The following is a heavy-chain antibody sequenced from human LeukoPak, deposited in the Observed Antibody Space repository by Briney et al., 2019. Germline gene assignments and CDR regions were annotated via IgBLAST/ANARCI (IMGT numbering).Heavy chain of an antibody. D-gene: IGHD6-19*01. CDR1: GFSISSGYY. CDR2: IYHSGST. J-gene: IGHJ4*02. V-gene: IGHV4-38-2*01. Sequence: SETLSLTCAVSGFSISSGYYWGWIRQSPGKGLEWIGTIYHSGSTFYNPSLKSRVTISVDTSRNQFSLKLSSVTAADTAVYYCARSIAVAGGNFDYWGQGTLVTVSS. CDR3: ARSIAVAGGNFDY.